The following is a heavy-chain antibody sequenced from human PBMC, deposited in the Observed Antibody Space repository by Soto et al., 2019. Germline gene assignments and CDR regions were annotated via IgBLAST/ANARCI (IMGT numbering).Heavy chain of an antibody. CDR2: ISYDRSNK. V-gene: IGHV3-30-3*01. D-gene: IGHD2-2*01. CDR1: GFTFSSYA. Sequence: GSLRLSCAASGFTFSSYAMHWVRQAPGKGLEWVAVISYDRSNKYYADSVKGRFTISRDNSKNTLYLQMNSLRAEDTAVYYCARDYCSSTSCPDYWGQGTLVTVSS. J-gene: IGHJ4*02. CDR3: ARDYCSSTSCPDY.